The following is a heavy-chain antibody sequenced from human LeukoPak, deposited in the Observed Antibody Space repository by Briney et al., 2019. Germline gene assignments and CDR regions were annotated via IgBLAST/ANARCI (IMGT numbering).Heavy chain of an antibody. CDR3: AGHHPRNTVDF. CDR2: ISYSGST. V-gene: IGHV4-59*08. Sequence: SETLSLTCTVSGGSISSYYWSWLRQPPAKGLEWIGYISYSGSTNYNPSLKSRVTISLDTSKNQFSLKLSSVTAADTAVYYCAGHHPRNTVDFWGQGTLVTVSS. CDR1: GGSISSYY. J-gene: IGHJ4*02. D-gene: IGHD2/OR15-2a*01.